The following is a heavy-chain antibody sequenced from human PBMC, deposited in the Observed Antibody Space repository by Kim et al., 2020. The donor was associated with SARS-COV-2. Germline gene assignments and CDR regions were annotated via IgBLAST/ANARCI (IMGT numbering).Heavy chain of an antibody. Sequence: ADSAKGRFTTSRDNSRNSLYLQMNSLRAEDTAVYYCAKVDTAMAMGYFDYWGDRTLVTVSS. V-gene: IGHV3-23*01. CDR3: AKVDTAMAMGYFDY. J-gene: IGHJ4*01. D-gene: IGHD5-18*01.